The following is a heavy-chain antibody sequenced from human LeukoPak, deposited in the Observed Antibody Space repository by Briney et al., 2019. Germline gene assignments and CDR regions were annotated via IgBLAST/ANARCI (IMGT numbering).Heavy chain of an antibody. D-gene: IGHD2/OR15-2a*01. CDR2: ISAYNGNT. J-gene: IGHJ4*02. CDR1: GYTFTSYG. CDR3: ARASLWGVNHFDY. Sequence: ASVKVSCKASGYTFTSYGISWVRQAPGQGLEWMGWISAYNGNTNYAQKFQGRVTITADKSTSTAYMELSSLRSEDTAVYYCARASLWGVNHFDYWGQGTLVTVSS. V-gene: IGHV1-18*01.